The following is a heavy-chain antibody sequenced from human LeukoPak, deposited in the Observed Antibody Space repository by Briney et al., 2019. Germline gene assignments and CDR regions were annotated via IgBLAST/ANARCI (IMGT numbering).Heavy chain of an antibody. CDR1: GYTFTSYD. J-gene: IGHJ5*02. D-gene: IGHD6-13*01. CDR2: MNPNSGNT. Sequence: ASVKVSCKASGYTFTSYDINWVRQATGQGLEWMGWMNPNSGNTGYAQKFQGRVTMTRNTSISTAYMELSSPRSEDTAVYYCARSRIAAAAHNWFDPWGQGTLVTVSS. CDR3: ARSRIAAAAHNWFDP. V-gene: IGHV1-8*01.